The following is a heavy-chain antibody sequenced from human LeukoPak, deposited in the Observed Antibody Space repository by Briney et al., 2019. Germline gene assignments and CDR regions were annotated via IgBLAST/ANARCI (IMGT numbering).Heavy chain of an antibody. J-gene: IGHJ4*02. CDR3: ARGIDRSSGYIDY. CDR1: GYTFTAYY. Sequence: ASVKVSCKASGYTFTAYYIHWVRQAPGQGLEWMGWINPNSGGTNYAQKFQGWVTMTRDTSISTAYMELSRLRSDDTAVYYCARGIDRSSGYIDYWGQGTLVTVSS. CDR2: INPNSGGT. D-gene: IGHD3-22*01. V-gene: IGHV1-2*04.